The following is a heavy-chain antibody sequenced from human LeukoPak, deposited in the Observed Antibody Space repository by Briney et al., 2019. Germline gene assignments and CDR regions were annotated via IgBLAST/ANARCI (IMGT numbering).Heavy chain of an antibody. J-gene: IGHJ4*02. CDR2: IRGDGREK. CDR1: GFTFSGSL. Sequence: GGSLRLSCVASGFTFSGSLMGWVRQAPRKGLEWVAIIRGDGREKYYADSVKGRFTISRDNAKNLLYLQMNSLRDDDTALYFCVRDPSYGAIDHWGQGTLVAVSS. D-gene: IGHD1-26*01. V-gene: IGHV3-7*01. CDR3: VRDPSYGAIDH.